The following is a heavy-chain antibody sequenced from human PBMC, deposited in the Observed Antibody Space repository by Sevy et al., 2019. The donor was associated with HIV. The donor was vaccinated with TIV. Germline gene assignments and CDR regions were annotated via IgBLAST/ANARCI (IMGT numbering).Heavy chain of an antibody. Sequence: GGSLRLSCAASGFTFSNYAMSWVRQAPGKGLEWVSSISRIGRSIYYVDSVKGRFTISRDNSKNTLYLQMNSLRAEDTAVYYCAKVDVRVPVADYGLDVWGQGTTVTVSS. J-gene: IGHJ6*02. CDR1: GFTFSNYA. D-gene: IGHD2-2*01. CDR2: ISRIGRSI. CDR3: AKVDVRVPVADYGLDV. V-gene: IGHV3-23*01.